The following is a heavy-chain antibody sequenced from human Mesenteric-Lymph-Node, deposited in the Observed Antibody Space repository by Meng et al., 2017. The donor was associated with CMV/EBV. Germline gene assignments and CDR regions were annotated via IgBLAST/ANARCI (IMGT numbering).Heavy chain of an antibody. CDR1: GFTFSSYE. V-gene: IGHV3-48*03. J-gene: IGHJ4*02. CDR2: ISSSGSTI. CDR3: ARTITGTTPEGY. Sequence: GESLKISCAASGFTFSSYEMNWVRQAPGKGLEWVSYISSSGSTIYYADSVKGRFTISRDNSKNTLYLQMNSLRAEDTAVYYCARTITGTTPEGYWGQGTLVTVSS. D-gene: IGHD1/OR15-1a*01.